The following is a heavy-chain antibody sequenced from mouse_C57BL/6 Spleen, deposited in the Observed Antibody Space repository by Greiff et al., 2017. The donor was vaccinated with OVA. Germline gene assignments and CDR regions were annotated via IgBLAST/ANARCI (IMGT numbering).Heavy chain of an antibody. CDR3: AKNHYYGSSYRYFDV. CDR2: IWRGGST. J-gene: IGHJ1*03. CDR1: GFSLTSYG. V-gene: IGHV2-5*01. Sequence: VQLQQSGPGLVQPSQSLSITCTVSGFSLTSYGVHWVRQSPGKGLEWLGVIWRGGSTDYNAAFMSRLSITKDNSKSQVFFKMNSLQADDTAIYYCAKNHYYGSSYRYFDVWGTGTTVTVSS. D-gene: IGHD1-1*01.